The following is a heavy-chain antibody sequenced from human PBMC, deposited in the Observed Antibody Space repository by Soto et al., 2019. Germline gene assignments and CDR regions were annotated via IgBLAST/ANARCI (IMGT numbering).Heavy chain of an antibody. Sequence: SETLSLTCSVSGDSMSSYYWSWIRQPPGKGLEWIGYIYYSGSTNYNPSLKSRVTISVDTSKNQFSLKLSSVTAADTAVYYCARHYSSAWYKVDYWGQGTLVTVSS. CDR3: ARHYSSAWYKVDY. CDR2: IYYSGST. D-gene: IGHD6-13*01. V-gene: IGHV4-59*01. CDR1: GDSMSSYY. J-gene: IGHJ4*02.